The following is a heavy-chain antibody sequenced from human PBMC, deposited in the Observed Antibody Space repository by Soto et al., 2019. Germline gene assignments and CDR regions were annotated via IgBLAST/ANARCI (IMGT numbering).Heavy chain of an antibody. CDR1: GYSFTSYW. V-gene: IGHV5-51*01. CDR3: ARLPCSGGSCYPGAYFDY. CDR2: IYPGDSDT. D-gene: IGHD2-15*01. J-gene: IGHJ4*02. Sequence: PGESLKISCKGSGYSFTSYWIGWVRQMPGKGLEWMGIIYPGDSDTRYSPSFQGQVTISADKSISTAYLQWSSLKASDTAMYYCARLPCSGGSCYPGAYFDYWGQGTLVTVSS.